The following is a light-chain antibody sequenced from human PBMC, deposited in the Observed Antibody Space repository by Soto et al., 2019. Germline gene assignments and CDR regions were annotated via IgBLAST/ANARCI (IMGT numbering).Light chain of an antibody. CDR2: ENN. CDR1: SSNIGNNY. Sequence: QSVLTQPPSVSAAPGQKVTISCSGSSSNIGNNYVSWYQQLPGTAPKLLIYENNRRPSGISDRFSASKSGTSATLGITGLQTGDEADYYCGTWDNSLNANWVFGGGTQLTVL. CDR3: GTWDNSLNANWV. V-gene: IGLV1-51*02. J-gene: IGLJ7*01.